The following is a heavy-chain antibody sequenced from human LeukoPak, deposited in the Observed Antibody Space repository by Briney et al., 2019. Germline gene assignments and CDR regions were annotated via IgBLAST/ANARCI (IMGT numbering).Heavy chain of an antibody. CDR1: GGSISSYY. D-gene: IGHD1/OR15-1a*01. CDR2: IYYSGST. Sequence: SETLSLTCTVSGGSISSYYWSWIRQPPGKGLEWIGYIYYSGSTNYNPSLKSRVTISVDTSKSQFSLKLSSVTAADTAVYYCARDRTGLDQYYFDYWGQGTLVTVSS. V-gene: IGHV4-59*01. J-gene: IGHJ4*02. CDR3: ARDRTGLDQYYFDY.